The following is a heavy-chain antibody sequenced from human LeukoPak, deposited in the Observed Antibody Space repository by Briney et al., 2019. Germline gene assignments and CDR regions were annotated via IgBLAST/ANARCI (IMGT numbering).Heavy chain of an antibody. D-gene: IGHD3-22*01. CDR2: IIPIFGTA. V-gene: IGHV1-69*06. CDR1: GGTFSSYA. CDR3: ARAGYYDSSSELRVDY. Sequence: SVKVSCKASGGTFSSYAISWVRQAPGQGLEWMGRIIPIFGTANYAQKFQGRVTITADKSTSTAYMELSSLRSEDTAVYYCARAGYYDSSSELRVDYWGQGTLVTVSS. J-gene: IGHJ4*02.